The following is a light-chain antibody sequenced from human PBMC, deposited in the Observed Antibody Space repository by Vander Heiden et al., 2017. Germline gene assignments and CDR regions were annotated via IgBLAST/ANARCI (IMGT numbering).Light chain of an antibody. Sequence: SYVLTQPPSVSVAPGQTARITCGGDNIGRKRVHWYQQKPGQAPVLVVYNDSDRPSGIPERFSGSNSGNTATLTISRVEAGDEADFYCQVWDGSSDHLWLFGGGTKLTVL. CDR3: QVWDGSSDHLWL. CDR2: NDS. V-gene: IGLV3-21*02. J-gene: IGLJ3*02. CDR1: NIGRKR.